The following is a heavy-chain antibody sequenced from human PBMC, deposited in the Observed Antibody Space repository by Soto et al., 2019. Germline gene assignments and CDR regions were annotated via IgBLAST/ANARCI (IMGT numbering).Heavy chain of an antibody. CDR2: IHSDGST. CDR1: GFTVSDS. V-gene: IGHV3-53*01. D-gene: IGHD6-19*01. CDR3: ARDASGPFDY. J-gene: IGHJ4*02. Sequence: PGGSLRLSCSVAGFTVSDSMSWVRQAPGKGLECVSFIHSDGSTHHTDSVRGRFTISRDNSKNTLYLQMDRLRVDDTAVYFCARDASGPFDYWGQGALVTVSS.